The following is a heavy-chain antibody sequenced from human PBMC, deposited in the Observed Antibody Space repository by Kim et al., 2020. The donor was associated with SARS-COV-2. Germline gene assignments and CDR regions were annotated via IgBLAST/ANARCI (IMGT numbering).Heavy chain of an antibody. CDR3: ARVDSSGWYLHYFDY. Sequence: PSLKSRVTISVDTSKNQFSLKLSSVTAADTAVYYCARVDSSGWYLHYFDYWGQGTLVTVSS. D-gene: IGHD6-19*01. V-gene: IGHV4-59*01. J-gene: IGHJ4*02.